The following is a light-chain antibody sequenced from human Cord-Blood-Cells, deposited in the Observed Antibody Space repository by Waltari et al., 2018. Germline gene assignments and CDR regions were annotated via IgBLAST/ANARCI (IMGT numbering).Light chain of an antibody. CDR1: QSVSSSY. CDR2: GAS. CDR3: QQYGSSQFT. V-gene: IGKV3-20*01. J-gene: IGKJ3*01. Sequence: EIVLTQSPGTLSLSPGERATLSCRASQSVSSSYLAWYQQKPGQAPRLLIYGASSRATGIPYRFSGSGSGTDFTLTISRLEPEDVAVYYCQQYGSSQFTFGPGTKVDIK.